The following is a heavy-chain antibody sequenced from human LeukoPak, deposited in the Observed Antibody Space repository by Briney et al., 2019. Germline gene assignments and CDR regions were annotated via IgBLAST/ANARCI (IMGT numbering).Heavy chain of an antibody. Sequence: SETLSLTCAVSGGSISSSNWWSWVRQPPGKGLEWIGEIYHSGSTNYNPSLKSRVTISVDKSKNQFSLKLSSVTAADTAVYYCARGVTTVVTSAFDIWGQGTMVTVSS. V-gene: IGHV4-4*02. D-gene: IGHD4-23*01. CDR3: ARGVTTVVTSAFDI. J-gene: IGHJ3*02. CDR1: GGSISSSNW. CDR2: IYHSGST.